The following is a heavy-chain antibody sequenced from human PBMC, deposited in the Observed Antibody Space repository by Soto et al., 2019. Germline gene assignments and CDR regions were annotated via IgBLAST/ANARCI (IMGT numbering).Heavy chain of an antibody. J-gene: IGHJ4*02. CDR1: GGSISSYH. Sequence: ASETLSLTCTVSGGSISSYHCSWIRQSAGKGLEWIGRIYTSWNTHYNPSLTSRVTVSIDTAKNQNFLTVNSVTAADSAVYYCARESGDNWDYEAYWGQGTPVTVSS. V-gene: IGHV4-4*07. CDR2: IYTSWNT. D-gene: IGHD1-7*01. CDR3: ARESGDNWDYEAY.